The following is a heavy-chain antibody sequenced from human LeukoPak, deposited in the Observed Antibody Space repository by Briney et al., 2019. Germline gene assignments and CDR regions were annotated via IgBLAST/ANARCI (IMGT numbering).Heavy chain of an antibody. J-gene: IGHJ3*02. Sequence: SVKVSCKASGGTFSSYAISWVRQAPGQGLEWMGGIIPIFGTANYAQKFQGRVTITADESTSTAYMELSSLKTEDTAVYYCTTEEWELQPMAFDIWGQGTMVTVSS. CDR2: IIPIFGTA. CDR3: TTEEWELQPMAFDI. V-gene: IGHV1-69*13. CDR1: GGTFSSYA. D-gene: IGHD1-26*01.